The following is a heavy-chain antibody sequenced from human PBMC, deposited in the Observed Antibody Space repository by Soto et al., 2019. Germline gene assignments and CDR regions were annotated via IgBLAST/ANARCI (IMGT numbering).Heavy chain of an antibody. Sequence: ASVKVSCKASGYTFTSYGISWARQAPGQGLEWMGWISAYNGNTNYAQKLQGRVTMTTDTSTSTAYMELRSLRSDDTAVYYCARDGIGTQYYYYYGMDVWGQGTTVTVSS. CDR2: ISAYNGNT. J-gene: IGHJ6*02. CDR3: ARDGIGTQYYYYYGMDV. CDR1: GYTFTSYG. D-gene: IGHD1-26*01. V-gene: IGHV1-18*04.